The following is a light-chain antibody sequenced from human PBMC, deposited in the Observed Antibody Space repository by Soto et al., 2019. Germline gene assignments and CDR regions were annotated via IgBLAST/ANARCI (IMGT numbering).Light chain of an antibody. CDR1: SSNIGGNS. J-gene: IGLJ1*01. V-gene: IGLV1-51*01. CDR3: GSWDSSMSAYV. Sequence: QSSMTHPPSVSTAPGHRFTISFSGSSSNIGGNSLSWYQQLPVTAPKLIIYDDDKRPSGIPDRFSGSKSGTSSTLGITGFQTGDEADYYCGSWDSSMSAYVFGTGTKVTVL. CDR2: DDD.